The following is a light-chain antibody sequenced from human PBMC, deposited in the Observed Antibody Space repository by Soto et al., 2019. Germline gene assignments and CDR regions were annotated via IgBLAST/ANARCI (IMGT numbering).Light chain of an antibody. J-gene: IGKJ5*01. CDR1: QSVSSSY. CDR3: QQYVSSPAIT. Sequence: EIVLTQSPATLSLSPGERATLSCRASQSVSSSYLAWYQQKPGQARRLLIYGASSRATGIPDRFSGSGSGTDFTLTISRLEPEDFAVYYCQQYVSSPAITFGQGTRLEIK. V-gene: IGKV3-20*01. CDR2: GAS.